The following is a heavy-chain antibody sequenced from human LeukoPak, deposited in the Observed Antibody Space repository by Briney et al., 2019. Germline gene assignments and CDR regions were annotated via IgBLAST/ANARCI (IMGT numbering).Heavy chain of an antibody. CDR3: ARASRGYCSSTSCCAPFDY. CDR1: GFTFSSYA. CDR2: ISSNGGST. D-gene: IGHD2-2*01. J-gene: IGHJ4*02. V-gene: IGHV3-64*01. Sequence: GGSLRLSCAASGFTFSSYAMHWVRQAPGKGLEYVSAISSNGGSTYYANSVKGRFTISRDNSKNTLYLQMGSLRAEDMAVYYCARASRGYCSSTSCCAPFDYWGQGTLVTVSS.